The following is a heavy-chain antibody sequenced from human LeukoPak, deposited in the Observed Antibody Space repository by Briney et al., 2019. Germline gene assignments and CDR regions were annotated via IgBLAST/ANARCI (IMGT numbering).Heavy chain of an antibody. Sequence: SETLSLTCTVSGYSISSTYYWGWIRQPPGKGLEWVGSVFHSGNTYYNPSLKSRLTISADTSKNQFSLTLTSVTAADTAVYYCARDRSVGVLPAPPFDFWGQGTLVTVSS. CDR2: VFHSGNT. CDR3: ARDRSVGVLPAPPFDF. CDR1: GYSISSTYY. D-gene: IGHD6-6*01. J-gene: IGHJ4*02. V-gene: IGHV4-38-2*02.